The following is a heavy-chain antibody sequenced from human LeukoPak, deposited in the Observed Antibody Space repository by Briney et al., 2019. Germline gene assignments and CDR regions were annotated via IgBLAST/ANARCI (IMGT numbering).Heavy chain of an antibody. CDR2: ISYDGSHK. Sequence: GGSLRLSCAASGFTFSRFGIHWVRQAPGKGLEWVSFISYDGSHKYYADSVKGRFTVSRDNSKNTLYLQMNSLRVDDTAVYYCAKDCGDCSGGICYPEGFDYWGQGTLVPVSS. D-gene: IGHD2-15*01. CDR3: AKDCGDCSGGICYPEGFDY. CDR1: GFTFSRFG. V-gene: IGHV3-30*18. J-gene: IGHJ4*02.